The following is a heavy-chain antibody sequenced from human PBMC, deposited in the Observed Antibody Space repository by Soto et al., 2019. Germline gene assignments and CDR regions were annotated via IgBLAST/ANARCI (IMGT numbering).Heavy chain of an antibody. CDR3: ARGVPYYYNSSGFPLND. Sequence: QVQVVQSGAEVKKPGSSVKVSCKASGGTFSNYALNWVRQAPGHGLEWMGAITPLFGTTNYAQKFQGRVTITADKSTSAAYMELRSLRSEDTAVYYCARGVPYYYNSSGFPLNDWGQGTLVTVSS. J-gene: IGHJ4*02. CDR2: ITPLFGTT. D-gene: IGHD3-22*01. CDR1: GGTFSNYA. V-gene: IGHV1-69*06.